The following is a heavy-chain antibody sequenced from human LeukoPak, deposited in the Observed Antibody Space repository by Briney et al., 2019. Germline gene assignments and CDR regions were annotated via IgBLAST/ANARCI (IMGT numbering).Heavy chain of an antibody. J-gene: IGHJ5*02. CDR3: ARDGDCGGDCARFDP. CDR2: IWFDGSNK. V-gene: IGHV3-33*01. D-gene: IGHD2-21*02. CDR1: GFTFSTYG. Sequence: GSLRLSCAASGFTFSTYGMHWVRQAPGKGLEWVAVIWFDGSNKYYADSAKGRFTISRDNSKNTVYLQMNSLTTEDTAMYYCARDGDCGGDCARFDPWGQGTLVTVSS.